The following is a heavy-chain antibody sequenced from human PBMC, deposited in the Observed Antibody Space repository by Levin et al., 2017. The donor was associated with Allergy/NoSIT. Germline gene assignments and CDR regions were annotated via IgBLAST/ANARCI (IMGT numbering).Heavy chain of an antibody. CDR1: GFTFDDYA. V-gene: IGHV3-9*01. CDR2: ISWNSGSI. J-gene: IGHJ2*01. Sequence: PGGSLRLSCAASGFTFDDYAMHWVRQAPGKGLEWVSGISWNSGSIGYADSVKGRFTISRDNAKNSLYLQMNSLRAEDTALYYCAKGSGGGEGLWDQLAPYFDLWGRGTLVTVSS. D-gene: IGHD2-21*01. CDR3: AKGSGGGEGLWDQLAPYFDL.